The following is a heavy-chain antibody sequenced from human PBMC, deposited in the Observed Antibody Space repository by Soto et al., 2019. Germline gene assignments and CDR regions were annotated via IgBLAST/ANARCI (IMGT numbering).Heavy chain of an antibody. Sequence: SVNVSCKASGGTFSIYAISWVRQAPGQGLEWMGGIIPIFGTANYAQKFQGRVTITADKSTSTAYMELSSLRSEDTAVYYCARAPLGSVSYYCGYWGEGTLVTVSS. CDR1: GGTFSIYA. V-gene: IGHV1-69*06. CDR3: ARAPLGSVSYYCGY. D-gene: IGHD3-10*01. J-gene: IGHJ4*02. CDR2: IIPIFGTA.